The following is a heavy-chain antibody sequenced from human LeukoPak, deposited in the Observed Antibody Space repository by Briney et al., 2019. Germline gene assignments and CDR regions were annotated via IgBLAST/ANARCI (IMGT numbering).Heavy chain of an antibody. Sequence: PGGSLRLSCADSGFTFSRSWMTWVRQAPGKGLEWVANIKEDGSAQNYVDSVKGRFTISRDNAKNTLYLEMKSLRAEDTAVYYCARDDFWSGYSDYGMDVWGQGTTVTVSS. D-gene: IGHD3-3*01. V-gene: IGHV3-7*05. CDR3: ARDDFWSGYSDYGMDV. J-gene: IGHJ6*02. CDR2: IKEDGSAQ. CDR1: GFTFSRSW.